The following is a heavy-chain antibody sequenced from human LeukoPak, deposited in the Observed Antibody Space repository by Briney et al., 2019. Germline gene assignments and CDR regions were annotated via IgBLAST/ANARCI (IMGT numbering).Heavy chain of an antibody. Sequence: GESLKISCKGSGYSFTSYWIGWVRQMPGKGLEWMGIIYPSDSDTRYSPSFQGQVTISADKSISTAYLQWSSLKASDTAMYYCARQKDGYNSIWFPSDYWGQGTLVTVSS. CDR3: ARQKDGYNSIWFPSDY. CDR2: IYPSDSDT. V-gene: IGHV5-51*01. D-gene: IGHD5-24*01. CDR1: GYSFTSYW. J-gene: IGHJ4*02.